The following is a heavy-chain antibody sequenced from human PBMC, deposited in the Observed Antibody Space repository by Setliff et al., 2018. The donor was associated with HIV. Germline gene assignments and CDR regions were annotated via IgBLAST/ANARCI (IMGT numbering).Heavy chain of an antibody. CDR1: GHSIRSGYY. V-gene: IGHV4-38-2*01. Sequence: SETLSLTCSVSGHSIRSGYYWGWIRQPPGKGLEWIGTMYHSGSTYCNPSLKSRVTISVDKSKNQFSLKLRSVTAADTGLYYCVSYSYYDRSGDTWGQGTLVTVPQ. D-gene: IGHD3-22*01. J-gene: IGHJ5*02. CDR2: MYHSGST. CDR3: VSYSYYDRSGDT.